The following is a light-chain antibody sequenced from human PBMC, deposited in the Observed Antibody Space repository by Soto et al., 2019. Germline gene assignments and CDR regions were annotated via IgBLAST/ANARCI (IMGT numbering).Light chain of an antibody. Sequence: DIQLTQSPSSLSASVGDRVTITCRSSQSISSSLNWYQHKPGKAPKLLIYAASSLQSGVPSRFSGSGSGTEFTLTISSLQPDDFATYYCRQYNSYSGTFGQGTKVDIK. CDR2: AAS. CDR3: RQYNSYSGT. CDR1: QSISSS. J-gene: IGKJ1*01. V-gene: IGKV1-39*01.